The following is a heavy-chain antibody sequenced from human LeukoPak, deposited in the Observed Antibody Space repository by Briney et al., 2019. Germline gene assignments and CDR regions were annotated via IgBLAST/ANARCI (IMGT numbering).Heavy chain of an antibody. CDR2: IYYTGST. CDR3: ARGHDYGDANWFDP. V-gene: IGHV4-59*01. D-gene: IGHD4-17*01. CDR1: GGSISSYY. Sequence: NPSETLSLTCTVSGGSISSYYWSWIRQSPGKGLECIGYIYYTGSTNYNPSLKSRVTISVDTSKNQFSLKLSSVTAADTAVYYCARGHDYGDANWFDPWGQGTLVTVSS. J-gene: IGHJ5*02.